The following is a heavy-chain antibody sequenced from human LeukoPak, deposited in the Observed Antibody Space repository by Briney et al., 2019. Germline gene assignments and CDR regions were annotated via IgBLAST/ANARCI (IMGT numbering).Heavy chain of an antibody. Sequence: GGSLRLSCAASGFTFSTYNMNWVRQAPGKGLEWISYINADSSTMQYADSVRGRFTTSRDNAKNSLYLQMNSLRAEDTAVYYCVRDNSRGQSLGVIYWGQGSLVAVSS. CDR2: INADSSTM. J-gene: IGHJ4*02. CDR3: VRDNSRGQSLGVIY. V-gene: IGHV3-48*01. CDR1: GFTFSTYN. D-gene: IGHD3-22*01.